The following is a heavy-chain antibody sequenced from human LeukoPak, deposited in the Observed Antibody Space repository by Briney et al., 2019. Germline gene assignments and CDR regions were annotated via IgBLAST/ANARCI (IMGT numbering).Heavy chain of an antibody. Sequence: SETLSLTCTVSGGSISSSSYYWSWIRQPPGKGLEWIGYIYYSGSTNYNPSLKSRVTISVDTSKNQFSLKPSSVTAADTAVYYCARGYDYVDYWGQGTLVTVSS. D-gene: IGHD3-16*01. V-gene: IGHV4-61*01. CDR3: ARGYDYVDY. CDR2: IYYSGST. CDR1: GGSISSSSYY. J-gene: IGHJ4*02.